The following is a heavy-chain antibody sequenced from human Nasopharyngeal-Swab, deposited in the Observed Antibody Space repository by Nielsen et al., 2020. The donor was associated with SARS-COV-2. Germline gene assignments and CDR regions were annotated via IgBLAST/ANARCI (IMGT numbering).Heavy chain of an antibody. CDR1: GYTFSSYW. Sequence: GGSLRLSCAASGYTFSSYWMHWVRQAPGKGLEWVGFIRSKTYGGAPEYAASVKGRFTILRDGAESIAYLQMNSLETEDTGVYYCARSVGSFYGQGAFDIWGQGTMVTVSS. J-gene: IGHJ3*02. CDR3: ARSVGSFYGQGAFDI. CDR2: IRSKTYGGAP. V-gene: IGHV3-49*04. D-gene: IGHD1-26*01.